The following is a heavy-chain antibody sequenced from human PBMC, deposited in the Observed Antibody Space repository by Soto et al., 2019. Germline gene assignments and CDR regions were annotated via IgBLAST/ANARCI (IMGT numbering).Heavy chain of an antibody. D-gene: IGHD2-21*02. J-gene: IGHJ4*02. Sequence: SETLSLTCIVSGESISSSSYYWGWIRRPPGKGLEWIGSIYHSGRTYYNPSLKSRVSISIDTSKNQFSLKLSSVTAADTARYYCARQRTTVVTQAYFDYWGQGALVTVSS. CDR1: GESISSSSYY. V-gene: IGHV4-39*01. CDR2: IYHSGRT. CDR3: ARQRTTVVTQAYFDY.